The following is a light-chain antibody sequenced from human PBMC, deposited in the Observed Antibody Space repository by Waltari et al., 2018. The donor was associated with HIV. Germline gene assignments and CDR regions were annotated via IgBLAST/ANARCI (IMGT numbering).Light chain of an antibody. Sequence: SYELTQPPSVSVSPGQTASITCSGDTLGDKYACWYQQKPGQSPVLVIYQDSKRPSVIPVRFSGSNSGHTATLTISGTQAMDEADYYCQAWDSSTVVVFGGGTKLTVL. V-gene: IGLV3-1*01. CDR2: QDS. CDR3: QAWDSSTVVV. CDR1: TLGDKY. J-gene: IGLJ2*01.